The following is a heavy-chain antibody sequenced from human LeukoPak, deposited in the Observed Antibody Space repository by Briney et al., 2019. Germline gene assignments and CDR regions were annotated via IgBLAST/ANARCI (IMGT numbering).Heavy chain of an antibody. J-gene: IGHJ4*02. CDR3: ARGGWYYDY. D-gene: IGHD6-19*01. Sequence: SETLSLTCTVSGGSISGYYWSWIRQPPGKGLEWIGYIYNSGNTNYNSSLKSRVTMFVDKSKNQISLKLSSVTPADTAVYSCARGGWYYDYWGQGTLVTVSS. CDR1: GGSISGYY. V-gene: IGHV4-59*01. CDR2: IYNSGNT.